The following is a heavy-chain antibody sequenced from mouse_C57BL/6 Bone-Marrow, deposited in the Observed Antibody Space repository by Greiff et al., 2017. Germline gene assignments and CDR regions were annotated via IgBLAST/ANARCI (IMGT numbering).Heavy chain of an antibody. Sequence: EVKLMESGGGLVQPGGSMKLSCVASGFTFSNYWMNWVRQSPEKGLEWVAQIRLKSDNYATHYAESVKGRFTISRDDSKSSVYLQMNNLRAEDTGIYYCTPYYYGSSYNYAMDYWGQGTSVTVSS. CDR3: TPYYYGSSYNYAMDY. V-gene: IGHV6-3*01. D-gene: IGHD1-1*01. CDR2: IRLKSDNYAT. J-gene: IGHJ4*01. CDR1: GFTFSNYW.